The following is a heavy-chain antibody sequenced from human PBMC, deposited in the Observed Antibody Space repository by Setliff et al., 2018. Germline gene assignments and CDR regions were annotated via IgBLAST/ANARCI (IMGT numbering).Heavy chain of an antibody. CDR2: IYIGGSA. CDR3: AREQWPDPPGYYYMDV. Sequence: KTSETLSLTCTVSGGSISSYYWSWIRQPAGKGLEWIGHIYIGGSANYNPSLKSRVTMSIDTSKSQFSLKLNSVTAADMAVYYCAREQWPDPPGYYYMDVWAKGTTVTVSS. D-gene: IGHD6-19*01. J-gene: IGHJ6*03. V-gene: IGHV4-4*07. CDR1: GGSISSYY.